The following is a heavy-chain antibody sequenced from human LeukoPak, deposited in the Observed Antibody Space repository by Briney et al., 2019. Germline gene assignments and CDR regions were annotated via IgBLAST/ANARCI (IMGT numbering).Heavy chain of an antibody. V-gene: IGHV1-18*01. J-gene: IGHJ6*03. CDR3: ARYYDILTVKANNCYYMDV. D-gene: IGHD3-9*01. CDR2: ISAYNGNT. CDR1: GYTFTSYG. Sequence: GASVKVSCKASGYTFTSYGISWVRQAPGQGLEWMGWISAYNGNTNYAQKLQGRVTMTTDTSTSTAYMELRSLRSDDTAVYYCARYYDILTVKANNCYYMDVWGKGTTVTISS.